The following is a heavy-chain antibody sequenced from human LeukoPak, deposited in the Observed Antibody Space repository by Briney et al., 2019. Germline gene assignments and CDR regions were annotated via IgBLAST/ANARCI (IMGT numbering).Heavy chain of an antibody. CDR1: GGSLSSSSYY. J-gene: IGHJ4*02. CDR2: IYYSGST. CDR3: ARRDNSGWNYFDY. V-gene: IGHV4-39*07. Sequence: SETLSLTCTVSGGSLSSSSYYWGWIRQPPGKGLEWIGSIYYSGSTYYNPSLKSRVTISVDTSKNQFSLKLSSVTAADTAVYYCARRDNSGWNYFDYWGQGTLVTVSS. D-gene: IGHD6-19*01.